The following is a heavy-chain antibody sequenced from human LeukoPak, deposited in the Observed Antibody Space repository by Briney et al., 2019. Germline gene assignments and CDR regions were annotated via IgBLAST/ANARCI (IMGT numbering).Heavy chain of an antibody. J-gene: IGHJ4*02. CDR3: ARAKMATINY. CDR1: GGSFSDYY. Sequence: PSETLSLTCAVYGGSFSDYYWSWIRQPPGKGLEWIGEINHSGSTNYNPSLKSRVTISVDTSKNQFSLKLSSVTAADTAVYYCARAKMATINYWGQGNLVTVSS. V-gene: IGHV4-34*01. CDR2: INHSGST. D-gene: IGHD5-24*01.